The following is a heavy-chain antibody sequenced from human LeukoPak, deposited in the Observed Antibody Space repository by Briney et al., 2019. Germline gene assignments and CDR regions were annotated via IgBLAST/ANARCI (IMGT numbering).Heavy chain of an antibody. Sequence: GGSLRLSCAASGFTFSSYAMTWVRQAPGKGLEWVSSISGGGNSTYYADSVKGRLTISRDSSKNTLYLQMNSLGAEDTAVYYCARGGTALRFLGGWFDPWGQGTLVTVSS. J-gene: IGHJ5*02. CDR2: ISGGGNST. D-gene: IGHD3-3*01. CDR3: ARGGTALRFLGGWFDP. CDR1: GFTFSSYA. V-gene: IGHV3-23*01.